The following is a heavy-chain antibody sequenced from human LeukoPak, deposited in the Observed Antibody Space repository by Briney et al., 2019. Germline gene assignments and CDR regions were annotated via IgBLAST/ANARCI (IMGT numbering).Heavy chain of an antibody. D-gene: IGHD5-12*01. J-gene: IGHJ4*02. Sequence: ASVTVSCKASGYTFTSYYMHWVRQAPGQGLEWMGIINPSGGSTSYAQKFQGRVTMTRDTSTSTVYMELSSLRSEDTAVYYCARDPRSGYDSDLFDYWGQGTLVTVSS. CDR1: GYTFTSYY. CDR3: ARDPRSGYDSDLFDY. CDR2: INPSGGST. V-gene: IGHV1-46*01.